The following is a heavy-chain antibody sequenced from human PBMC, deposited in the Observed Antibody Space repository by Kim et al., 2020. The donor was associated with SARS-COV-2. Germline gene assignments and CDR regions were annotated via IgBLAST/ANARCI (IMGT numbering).Heavy chain of an antibody. CDR3: AKDDAYDSSVYHAFEI. J-gene: IGHJ3*02. V-gene: IGHV3-9*01. D-gene: IGHD3-22*01. Sequence: GGSLRLSCAASGFTFGDYAMHWVRQAPGKGLEWVSGISWNGGSIGYADSVKGRFTISRDNAKNSLYLQMNSLRAEDTALYYCAKDDAYDSSVYHAFEIWGQGTMVTVSS. CDR1: GFTFGDYA. CDR2: ISWNGGSI.